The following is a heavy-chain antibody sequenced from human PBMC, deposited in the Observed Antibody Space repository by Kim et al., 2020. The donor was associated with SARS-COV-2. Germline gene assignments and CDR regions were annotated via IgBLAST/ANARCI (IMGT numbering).Heavy chain of an antibody. CDR1: GFTFSDYY. Sequence: GGSLRLSCAASGFTFSDYYMSWIRQAPVKGLEWVSYIRSSGSTIYYADSVKGRFTISRDNAKNSLYLQMNSLRAEDTAVYYCARAGVYSSGWYIAYWGQGTLVTVSS. CDR2: IRSSGSTI. CDR3: ARAGVYSSGWYIAY. V-gene: IGHV3-11*04. D-gene: IGHD6-19*01. J-gene: IGHJ4*02.